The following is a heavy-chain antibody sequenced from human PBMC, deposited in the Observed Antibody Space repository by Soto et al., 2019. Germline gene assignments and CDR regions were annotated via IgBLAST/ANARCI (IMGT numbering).Heavy chain of an antibody. CDR1: GYSFTSYW. Sequence: GESLKISCKGSGYSFTSYWISWVRQMPGKGLEWMGRIDPSDSYTNYSPSFQGHVTISADKSISTAYLQWSSLRAEDAAVYYCARGQKLLFFGEKNWGQGTLVTVSS. V-gene: IGHV5-10-1*01. D-gene: IGHD3-10*01. J-gene: IGHJ4*02. CDR3: ARGQKLLFFGEKN. CDR2: IDPSDSYT.